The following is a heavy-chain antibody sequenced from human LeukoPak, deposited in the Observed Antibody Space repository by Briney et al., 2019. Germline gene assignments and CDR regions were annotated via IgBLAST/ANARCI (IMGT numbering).Heavy chain of an antibody. CDR1: GFSLSDYG. J-gene: IGHJ4*02. V-gene: IGHV3-48*02. D-gene: IGHD1-7*01. Sequence: PGGSLRLSCSASGFSLSDYGMSWVRQAPGKGLEWVSYISSSSSTIYYADSVKGRFTISRDNAKNSLYLQMNSLRDEDTAVYYCARVDQLELRYWGQGTLVTVSS. CDR2: ISSSSSTI. CDR3: ARVDQLELRY.